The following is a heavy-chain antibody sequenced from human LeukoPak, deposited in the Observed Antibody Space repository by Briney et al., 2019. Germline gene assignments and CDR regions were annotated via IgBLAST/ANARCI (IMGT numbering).Heavy chain of an antibody. Sequence: SQTLSLTCTVSGNSISSGDNYWSWIRQPAGKGLEWIGRIYTSGSTNYNPSLKSRVTISGDTSKNQFSLRPSSVTAADTAVYYCARSDYCSSTSCYVFDYWGQGTLVTVSS. V-gene: IGHV4-61*02. CDR3: ARSDYCSSTSCYVFDY. J-gene: IGHJ4*02. CDR1: GNSISSGDNY. CDR2: IYTSGST. D-gene: IGHD2-2*01.